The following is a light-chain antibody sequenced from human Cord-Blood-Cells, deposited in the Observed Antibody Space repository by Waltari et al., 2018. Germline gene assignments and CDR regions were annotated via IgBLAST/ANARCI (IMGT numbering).Light chain of an antibody. V-gene: IGKV3-15*01. J-gene: IGKJ1*01. CDR1: QSGSSN. CDR3: QQYNNWPRT. Sequence: EIVMTQSPATLSVFPGETATISCRASQSGSSNLAWYQQKPGQAPRLLIYGASTRATGIPARFSGSGSGTEFTLTISSLQSEDFAVYYCQQYNNWPRTFGQGTKVEIK. CDR2: GAS.